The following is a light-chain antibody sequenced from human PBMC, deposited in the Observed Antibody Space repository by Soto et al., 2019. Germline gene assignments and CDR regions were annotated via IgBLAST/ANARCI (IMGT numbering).Light chain of an antibody. CDR2: GVS. J-gene: IGLJ1*01. CDR3: CSYKGSFYV. V-gene: IGLV2-11*01. CDR1: SSDIGGYNY. Sequence: QSVLTQPRSVSGSPGQSVTISCTGTSSDIGGYNYVSWFQQHPGKAPKLMIYGVSERPSGVPDRFSGSKSGNTASLTISGLQAEDEADYYCCSYKGSFYVFGTGTQLTVL.